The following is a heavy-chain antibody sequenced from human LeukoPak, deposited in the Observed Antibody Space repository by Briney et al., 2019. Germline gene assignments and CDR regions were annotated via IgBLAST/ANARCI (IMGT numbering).Heavy chain of an antibody. CDR1: GYTFTTFP. CDR3: ARKDYFGSGVYFLDY. Sequence: GASVKVSCKASGYTFTTFPIHWVRQAPGQRLEWMGWINPGNGDTGYLQKFQGRVTITGDTSANTAYMELSSLTSEDTALYYCARKDYFGSGVYFLDYWGQGTLVTVSS. CDR2: INPGNGDT. V-gene: IGHV1-3*01. D-gene: IGHD3-10*01. J-gene: IGHJ4*02.